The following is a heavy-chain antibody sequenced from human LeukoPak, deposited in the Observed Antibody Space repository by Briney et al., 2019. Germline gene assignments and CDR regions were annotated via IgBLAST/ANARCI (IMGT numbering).Heavy chain of an antibody. CDR2: IRFDGRNK. CDR3: ARAVAGTPGVAFDI. Sequence: GGSLRLSCAASEFTFNSYGMHWVRQAPGKGLEWVAFIRFDGRNKYYGDSVKGRFTISRDNSKNTLFLQMNNLRIEDTAVYYCARAVAGTPGVAFDIWGQGTMVTVSS. CDR1: EFTFNSYG. J-gene: IGHJ3*02. D-gene: IGHD6-19*01. V-gene: IGHV3-30*02.